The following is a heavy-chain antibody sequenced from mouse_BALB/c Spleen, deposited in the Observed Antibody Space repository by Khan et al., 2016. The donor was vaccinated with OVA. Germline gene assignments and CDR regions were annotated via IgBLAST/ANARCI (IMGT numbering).Heavy chain of an antibody. CDR3: TRGRAY. D-gene: IGHD3-3*01. V-gene: IGHV3-2*02. CDR2: ITYSGST. CDR1: GYSITSDYA. J-gene: IGHJ3*01. Sequence: EVQLQESGPGLVKPSQSLSLTCTVSGYSITSDYAWNWIRQFPGNKLEWVGYITYSGSTSYTPSLKSRISITRDTSKNQFFLHLNSVTTGDTATYYCTRGRAYWGQGTLVTVSA.